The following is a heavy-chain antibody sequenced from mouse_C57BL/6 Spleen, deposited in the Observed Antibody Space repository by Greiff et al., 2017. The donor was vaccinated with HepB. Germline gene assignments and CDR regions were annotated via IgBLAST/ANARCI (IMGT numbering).Heavy chain of an antibody. V-gene: IGHV3-3*01. CDR2: TFYSGIT. CDR3: ARGSKGGYYAMDY. J-gene: IGHJ4*01. Sequence: LEYIGYTFYSGITYYNPSLESRTYITRDTSKNQFSLKLSSVTTEDTATYYCARGSKGGYYAMDYWGQGTSVTVSS. D-gene: IGHD1-3*01.